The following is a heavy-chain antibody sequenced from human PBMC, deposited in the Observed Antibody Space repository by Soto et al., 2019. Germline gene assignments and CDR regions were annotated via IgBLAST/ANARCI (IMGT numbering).Heavy chain of an antibody. D-gene: IGHD3-9*01. V-gene: IGHV3-30*18. J-gene: IGHJ4*02. CDR1: GFTFSSYG. Sequence: GGALRVSCAASGFTFSSYGMHWVRQAPGKGLEWVAVISYDGSNKYYADSVKGRFTISRDNSKNTLYLQMNSLRAEDTAVYYCAKDTYYDILTGYYPDYWGQGTLVTVSS. CDR2: ISYDGSNK. CDR3: AKDTYYDILTGYYPDY.